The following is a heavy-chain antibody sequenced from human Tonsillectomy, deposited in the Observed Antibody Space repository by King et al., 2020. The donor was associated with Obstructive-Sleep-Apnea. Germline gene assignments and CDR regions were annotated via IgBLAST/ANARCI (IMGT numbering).Heavy chain of an antibody. D-gene: IGHD2-21*02. Sequence: VQLVESGAEVKKPGESLKISCKGSGYSFTTYWIGWVRQMPGKGLEWMGIIYPGDSDTRYSPSFQGQVTISADKSISTAYLQWSSLKASDTAMYYCARHPPCGGDCYPLDYWGQGTLVTVSS. CDR2: IYPGDSDT. V-gene: IGHV5-51*01. CDR1: GYSFTTYW. CDR3: ARHPPCGGDCYPLDY. J-gene: IGHJ4*02.